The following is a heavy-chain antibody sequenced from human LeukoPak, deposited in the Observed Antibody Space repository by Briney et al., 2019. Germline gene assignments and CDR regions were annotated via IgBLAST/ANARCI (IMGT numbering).Heavy chain of an antibody. CDR2: ISGSGGST. D-gene: IGHD2-2*01. V-gene: IGHV3-23*01. CDR1: GFTFSSYA. J-gene: IGHJ6*02. CDR3: AKDLAPWDIVVVPAALDV. Sequence: PGGSLRLSCAASGFTFSSYAMSWVRQAPGKGLEWVSAISGSGGSTYYADSVKGRFTISRDNSKNTLYLQMNSLRAEDTAVYYCAKDLAPWDIVVVPAALDVWGQGTTVTVSS.